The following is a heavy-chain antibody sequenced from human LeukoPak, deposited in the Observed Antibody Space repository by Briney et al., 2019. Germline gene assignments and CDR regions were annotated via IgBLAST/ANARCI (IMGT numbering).Heavy chain of an antibody. CDR2: ISSSSSYI. D-gene: IGHD3-10*01. J-gene: IGHJ4*02. CDR1: GFTFSSYS. Sequence: KAGGSLRLSCAASGFTFSSYSMNWVRQAPGKGLEWVSSISSSSSYIYYADSVKGRFTISRDNAKNSLYLQMNSLRAEDTAVYYCARDRIAMVRGDPQFDYWGQGTLVTVSS. CDR3: ARDRIAMVRGDPQFDY. V-gene: IGHV3-21*01.